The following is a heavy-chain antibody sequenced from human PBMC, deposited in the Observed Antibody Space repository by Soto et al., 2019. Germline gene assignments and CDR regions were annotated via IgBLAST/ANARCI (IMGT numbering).Heavy chain of an antibody. D-gene: IGHD6-19*01. Sequence: SETLSLTCTVSGGSISSYYWSWIRQPPGKGLEWIGYIYYSGSTNYNPSLKSRVTISVDTSKNQFSLKLGSVTAADTAVYYCARGDYSSGTSYYYYYGMDVWGQGTTVTVSS. CDR1: GGSISSYY. J-gene: IGHJ6*02. CDR3: ARGDYSSGTSYYYYYGMDV. CDR2: IYYSGST. V-gene: IGHV4-59*01.